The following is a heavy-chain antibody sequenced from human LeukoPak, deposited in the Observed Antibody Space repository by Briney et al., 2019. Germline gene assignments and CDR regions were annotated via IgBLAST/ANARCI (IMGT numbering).Heavy chain of an antibody. V-gene: IGHV4-34*01. D-gene: IGHD3-22*01. CDR2: INHSGST. Sequence: PSETLSLTCAVYGGSFSGYYWSWIRQPPGKGLEWIGEINHSGSTNYNPSLKSRVTISVDTSKNQFSLKLSSVTAADTAVYYCARVEDSSGYYGGVTDYWGQGTLVTVSS. J-gene: IGHJ4*02. CDR3: ARVEDSSGYYGGVTDY. CDR1: GGSFSGYY.